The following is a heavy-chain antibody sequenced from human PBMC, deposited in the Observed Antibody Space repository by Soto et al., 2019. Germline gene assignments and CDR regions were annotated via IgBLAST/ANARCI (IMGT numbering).Heavy chain of an antibody. CDR2: IRQDGSEK. J-gene: IGHJ4*02. CDR3: AREIVEARGASYFDY. V-gene: IGHV3-7*04. Sequence: GGSLRLSCVGSGFTFSSNWMTWVRQAPGKGLEWVGNIRQDGSEKNYVDSVKGRFTISRDNAKNSLYLQMNSLRAEDTAVYYCAREIVEARGASYFDYWGQGTLVTVSS. D-gene: IGHD2-15*01. CDR1: GFTFSSNW.